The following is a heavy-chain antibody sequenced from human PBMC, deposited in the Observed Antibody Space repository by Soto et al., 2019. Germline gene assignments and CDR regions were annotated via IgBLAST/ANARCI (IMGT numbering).Heavy chain of an antibody. CDR3: ARENGNCNNAFDI. CDR1: GGSINSGSFY. CDR2: IFYSGST. D-gene: IGHD1-7*01. V-gene: IGHV4-61*01. J-gene: IGHJ3*02. Sequence: QVQLQESGPGLVKPSETLSLICNVSGGSINSGSFYWSWIRQPPGKGLEWIGYIFYSGSTKYNRSLKSRATILVDPSRRQFSLRLASVTAADTAVYYCARENGNCNNAFDIWGQGTLVTVSS.